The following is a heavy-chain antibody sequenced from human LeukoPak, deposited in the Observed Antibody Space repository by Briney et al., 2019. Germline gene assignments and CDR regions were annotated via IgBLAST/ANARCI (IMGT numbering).Heavy chain of an antibody. D-gene: IGHD6-6*01. V-gene: IGHV4-4*07. CDR3: ASYSSSGAYFDY. J-gene: IGHJ4*02. CDR1: GXSISSYY. Sequence: SETLSLTCTVSGXSISSYYGSWIRQPAGKGLEWIGRIYASGSTNYNPSLKSRVTMSVEMSKNEFSLKLSSVTAADTAVYYCASYSSSGAYFDYWGQGTLVTVSS. CDR2: IYASGST.